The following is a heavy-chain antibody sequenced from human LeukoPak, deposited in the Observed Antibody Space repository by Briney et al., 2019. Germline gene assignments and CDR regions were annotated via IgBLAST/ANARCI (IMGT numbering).Heavy chain of an antibody. Sequence: PGGSLRLSCAASGFTFSSYWMSWVRQAPGKGLEWVANIKQDGSEKYYVDSVKGRFTIPRDNAKNSLYLQMNSLRAEDTAVYYCARAWNYDILTGYSYWGQGTLVTVSS. V-gene: IGHV3-7*01. CDR3: ARAWNYDILTGYSY. CDR1: GFTFSSYW. CDR2: IKQDGSEK. D-gene: IGHD3-9*01. J-gene: IGHJ4*02.